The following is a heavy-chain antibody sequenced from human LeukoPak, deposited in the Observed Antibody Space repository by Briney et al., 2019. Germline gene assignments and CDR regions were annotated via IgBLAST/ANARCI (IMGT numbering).Heavy chain of an antibody. CDR3: ARDPTRRNWNYVWFDP. J-gene: IGHJ5*02. CDR1: GGTFSSYA. V-gene: IGHV1-69*13. Sequence: GASVKVSCKASGGTFSSYAISWVRQAPGQGLEWMGGIIPIFGTANYAQKFQGRVTITADESTSTAYMELSSLRSEDTAVYYCARDPTRRNWNYVWFDPWGQGTLVTVSS. CDR2: IIPIFGTA. D-gene: IGHD1-7*01.